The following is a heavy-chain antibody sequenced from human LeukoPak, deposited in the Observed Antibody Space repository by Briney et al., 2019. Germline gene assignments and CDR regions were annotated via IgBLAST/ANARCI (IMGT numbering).Heavy chain of an antibody. Sequence: GGSLRLPCAASGFTFSNYGMHWVRQAPGKGLGWVSVISFDGSAKYYADSVKGRFTISRDNSKNTLYLQMTSLRAEDTAVYYCAKDRVTTAGYYFDYWGQGTLVTVSS. CDR3: AKDRVTTAGYYFDY. D-gene: IGHD6-13*01. CDR1: GFTFSNYG. CDR2: ISFDGSAK. V-gene: IGHV3-30*18. J-gene: IGHJ4*02.